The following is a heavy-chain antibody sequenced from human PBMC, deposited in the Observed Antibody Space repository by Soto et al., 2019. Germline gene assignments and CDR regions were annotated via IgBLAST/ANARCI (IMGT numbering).Heavy chain of an antibody. D-gene: IGHD3-10*01. CDR3: AGHSGNYYNDY. J-gene: IGHJ4*02. CDR2: IIPILGIA. V-gene: IGHV1-69*02. CDR1: GGTFSSYT. Sequence: QVQLVQSGAEVKKPGSSVKVSCKASGGTFSSYTIIWVRQAPGQGLEWMGRIIPILGIANYAQKFQGRVKITADKYTSTAYMERSSLRSEDTDVYYCAGHSGNYYNDYWGQGTLVTVSS.